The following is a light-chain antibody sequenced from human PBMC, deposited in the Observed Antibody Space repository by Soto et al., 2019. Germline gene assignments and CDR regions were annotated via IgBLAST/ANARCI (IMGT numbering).Light chain of an antibody. J-gene: IGKJ5*01. CDR3: QHFGGTTFT. CDR2: GAS. Sequence: EVVFTQSPDTLSLPPGERAILSCRASHTVYSNLAWYQHEPGQTPSLLIYGASTRATGIPDRFSGSGSGTHFTLTISRPEPGDFAVYYCQHFGGTTFTFGQGTRLEI. V-gene: IGKV3-20*01. CDR1: HTVYSN.